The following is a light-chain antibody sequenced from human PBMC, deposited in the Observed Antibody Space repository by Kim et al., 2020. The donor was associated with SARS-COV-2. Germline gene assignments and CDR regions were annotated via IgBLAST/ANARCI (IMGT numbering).Light chain of an antibody. V-gene: IGLV2-14*04. CDR2: DVN. Sequence: GQSITISCTGTSSDVGAYDHVSWYQQHQDKVPKLMIYDVNKRPSGVSSRFSGSKSGNTASLTISGLQTEDEADYYCSSFATSTTWVFGGGTKVTVL. CDR1: SSDVGAYDH. J-gene: IGLJ3*02. CDR3: SSFATSTTWV.